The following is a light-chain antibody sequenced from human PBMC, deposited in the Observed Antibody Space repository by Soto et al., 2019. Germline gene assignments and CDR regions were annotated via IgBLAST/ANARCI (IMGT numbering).Light chain of an antibody. CDR1: QSVSSSY. J-gene: IGKJ4*01. CDR2: AAS. CDR3: QQYGSSPT. V-gene: IGKV3-20*01. Sequence: DIVLTQSPGTLSLSPGERATLSCRASQSVSSSYLAWYQQTPGQAPRLLNYAASSRATGIPDRFSGSGSGTYFTITISRLEPEDFAVYYCQQYGSSPTFGGGTKVEIK.